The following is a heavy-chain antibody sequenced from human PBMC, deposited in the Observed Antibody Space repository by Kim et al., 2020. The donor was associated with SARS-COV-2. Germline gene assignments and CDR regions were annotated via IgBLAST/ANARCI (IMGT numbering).Heavy chain of an antibody. J-gene: IGHJ4*02. Sequence: PTLKGQVTISVDTSKSQFSLKLSSVTAADTAVYYCARGRTYVDIVVAFDYWGQGTLVTVSS. CDR3: ARGRTYVDIVVAFDY. D-gene: IGHD5-12*01. V-gene: IGHV4-34*01.